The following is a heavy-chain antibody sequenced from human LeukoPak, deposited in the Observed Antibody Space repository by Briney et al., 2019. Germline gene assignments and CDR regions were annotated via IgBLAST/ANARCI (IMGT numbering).Heavy chain of an antibody. CDR2: ISSSCSII. D-gene: IGHD3-10*01. Sequence: GGSLRLSCAASGLTFSDYYMSWLRQPPAKGLEWVSYISSSCSIIYYAGSLKGRFTISRDNAKNSLYLQMNSLRAEDTAVYYCAREGSHGSGSYFHYYYYMDVWGKGTTVTISS. CDR1: GLTFSDYY. CDR3: AREGSHGSGSYFHYYYYMDV. J-gene: IGHJ6*03. V-gene: IGHV3-11*01.